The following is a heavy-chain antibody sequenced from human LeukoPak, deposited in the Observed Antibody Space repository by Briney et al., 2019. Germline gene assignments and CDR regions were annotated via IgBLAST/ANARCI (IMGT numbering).Heavy chain of an antibody. CDR2: INHSGST. Sequence: SEPLSLTCAVYGGSFSGYYWSWIRPPPGKGLEWIGEINHSGSTNYNPSLKSRVTISVDTSKNQFSLKLSSVTAADTAVYYCARSARAAAGPWGQGTLVTVSS. CDR1: GGSFSGYY. D-gene: IGHD6-13*01. J-gene: IGHJ5*02. CDR3: ARSARAAAGP. V-gene: IGHV4-34*01.